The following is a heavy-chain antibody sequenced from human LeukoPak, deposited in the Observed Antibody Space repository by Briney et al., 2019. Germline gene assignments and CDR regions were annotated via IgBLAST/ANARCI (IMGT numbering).Heavy chain of an antibody. V-gene: IGHV1-2*02. CDR2: INPNSGGT. J-gene: IGHJ5*02. Sequence: GASVKVSCKVSGYTLTELSMHWVRRAPGQGLEWMGWINPNSGGTNYAQKFQGRVTMTRDTSISTAYMELSRLRSDDTAVYYCARGYDSSGYYYEGNWFDPWGQGTLVTVSS. CDR1: GYTLTELS. CDR3: ARGYDSSGYYYEGNWFDP. D-gene: IGHD3-22*01.